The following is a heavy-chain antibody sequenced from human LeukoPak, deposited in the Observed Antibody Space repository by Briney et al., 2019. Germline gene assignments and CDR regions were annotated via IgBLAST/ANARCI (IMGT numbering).Heavy chain of an antibody. V-gene: IGHV3-23*01. CDR1: DFSFITYA. D-gene: IGHD5-18*01. CDR2: ISGGGDAT. Sequence: GGSLRLSCAASDFSFITYAMSWVRQAPGKGLEWVSTISGGGDATYYADSVKGRFTISRHNSKNTLYLQMNSLRAEDTAVYYCAKEGGTAMDYYYMDVWGKGTTVTVSS. J-gene: IGHJ6*03. CDR3: AKEGGTAMDYYYMDV.